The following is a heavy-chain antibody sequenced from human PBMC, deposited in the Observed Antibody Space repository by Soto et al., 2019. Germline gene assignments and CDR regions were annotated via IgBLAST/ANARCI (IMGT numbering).Heavy chain of an antibody. J-gene: IGHJ4*02. V-gene: IGHV1-18*01. CDR3: ETKYSSWYSGRYFDY. CDR2: ISAYNGNT. D-gene: IGHD6-13*01. Sequence: ASVKVSCKASGYTFTSYGISLVRQAPGQGLEWMGWISAYNGNTNYAQKLQGRVTMTTDTSTSTAYMELRSLRSEDTAVYYCETKYSSWYSGRYFDYWGQGTLVTVSS. CDR1: GYTFTSYG.